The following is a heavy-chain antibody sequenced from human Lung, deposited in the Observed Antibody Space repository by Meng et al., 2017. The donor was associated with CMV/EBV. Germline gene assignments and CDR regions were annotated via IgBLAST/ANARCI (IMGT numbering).Heavy chain of an antibody. V-gene: IGHV7-4-1*01. CDR1: GYTFTSSS. Sequence: QVQLVQSGFELKKPGDSVKVSCQAAGYTFTSSSMNWVRHAPGQGLEWMGWININTGNPTYAQGFTGRFVFSLDTPVSTAYLQIDSLKADDTAVYYCARGNGWRFDYWGQGTLVTVSS. D-gene: IGHD6-19*01. CDR3: ARGNGWRFDY. CDR2: ININTGNP. J-gene: IGHJ4*02.